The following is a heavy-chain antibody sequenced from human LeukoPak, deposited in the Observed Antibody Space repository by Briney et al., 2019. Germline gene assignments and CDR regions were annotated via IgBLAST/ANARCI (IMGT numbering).Heavy chain of an antibody. CDR1: GFTFSSYW. Sequence: GGSLRLSCAASGFTFSSYWMSWVRQAPGKGLEWVANIKQDGSERNYVDSVKGRFTISRDNSKNTLYLQMNSLRAEDTAVYYCAKDFLRYCSGGSCSCFDYWGQGTLVTVSS. V-gene: IGHV3-7*01. D-gene: IGHD2-15*01. CDR3: AKDFLRYCSGGSCSCFDY. CDR2: IKQDGSER. J-gene: IGHJ4*02.